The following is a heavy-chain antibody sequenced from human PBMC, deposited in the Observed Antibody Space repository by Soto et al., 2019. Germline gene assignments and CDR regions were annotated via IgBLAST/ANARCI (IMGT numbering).Heavy chain of an antibody. CDR3: TTVFEY. Sequence: EVQLVQSGGGSVQPGGSLRLSCAASGFTFTNYWMHWVRQVPGKGLVWVSRIEGVGTGTSYSESVRGRFTISRDNAENMLYLQMSRLRAEDTAVYYCTTVFEYWGPGTLVSVSS. CDR2: IEGVGTGT. CDR1: GFTFTNYW. V-gene: IGHV3-74*01. J-gene: IGHJ4*02.